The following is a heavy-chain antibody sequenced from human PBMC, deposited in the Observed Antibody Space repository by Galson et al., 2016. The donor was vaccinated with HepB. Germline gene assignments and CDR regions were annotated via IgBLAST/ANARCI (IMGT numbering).Heavy chain of an antibody. V-gene: IGHV5-51*01. J-gene: IGHJ4*02. CDR3: ARLHCSGTSRFSGSAYFLDY. Sequence: QSGAEVKKPGESLKISCKGSGYSFTNPWIAWVRQMPETGLEWVAIIWPGDSHTRYGPSFEGQVTISADDSITTAYLQWNSLKASDSAVYYCARLHCSGTSRFSGSAYFLDYWGQGTLVTVSS. CDR1: GYSFTNPW. CDR2: IWPGDSHT. D-gene: IGHD2-15*01.